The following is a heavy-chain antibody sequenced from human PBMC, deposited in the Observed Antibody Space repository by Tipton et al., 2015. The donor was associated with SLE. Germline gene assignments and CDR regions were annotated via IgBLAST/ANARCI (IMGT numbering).Heavy chain of an antibody. Sequence: GLVKPSETLSLTCTVSGGSINNHFWSWVRQPPGKGLEWIGYIFYSGGTNYNPSLKSRVTMSVDTSKNQFSLKLNSVTAADTALYYCARGASSLDYWGLGTLVTVS. CDR1: GGSINNHF. CDR3: ARGASSLDY. D-gene: IGHD6-6*01. CDR2: IFYSGGT. J-gene: IGHJ4*02. V-gene: IGHV4-59*11.